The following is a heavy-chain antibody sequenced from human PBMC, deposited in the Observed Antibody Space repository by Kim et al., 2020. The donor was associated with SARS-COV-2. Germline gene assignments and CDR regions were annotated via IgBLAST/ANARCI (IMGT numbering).Heavy chain of an antibody. CDR2: IKSKTDGGTT. CDR1: GFTFSNAW. Sequence: GGSLRLSCAASGFTFSNAWMSWVRQAPGKGLEWVGRIKSKTDGGTTDYAAPVKGRFTISRDDSKNTLYLQMNSLKTEDTAVYYCTTSLKGLRYFDWSVLGGYYYGMDVWGQGTTVTVSS. CDR3: TTSLKGLRYFDWSVLGGYYYGMDV. D-gene: IGHD3-9*01. J-gene: IGHJ6*02. V-gene: IGHV3-15*01.